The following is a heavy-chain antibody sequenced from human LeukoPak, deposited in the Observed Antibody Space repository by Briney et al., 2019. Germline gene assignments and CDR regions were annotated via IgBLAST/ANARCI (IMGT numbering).Heavy chain of an antibody. J-gene: IGHJ4*02. CDR1: GSTFSNFG. V-gene: IGHV3-30*02. CDR3: AKDSDVWSGYFDY. CDR2: IRYDETNK. Sequence: GGSLRLSCAASGSTFSNFGIHWVCQAPGKGLEWVAFIRYDETNKYYADSVQGRFTISRDNSKNTLYLQMDNLRVEDTAVYSCAKDSDVWSGYFDYWGQGTLVTVSS. D-gene: IGHD3-3*01.